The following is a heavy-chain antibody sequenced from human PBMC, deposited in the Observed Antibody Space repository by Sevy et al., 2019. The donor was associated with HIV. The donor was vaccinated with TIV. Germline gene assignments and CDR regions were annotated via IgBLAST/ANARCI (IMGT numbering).Heavy chain of an antibody. CDR3: ARGPYYYGSGSYLRGGAFDI. CDR2: IYSGGST. Sequence: GGSLRLSCAASGFTVSSNYMSWVRQAPGKGLEWVSVIYSGGSTYYADSVKGRFTISRDNSKNTLYLQMNSLRAEDMAVYYCARGPYYYGSGSYLRGGAFDIWGQGTMVTVSS. V-gene: IGHV3-53*01. D-gene: IGHD3-10*01. CDR1: GFTVSSNY. J-gene: IGHJ3*02.